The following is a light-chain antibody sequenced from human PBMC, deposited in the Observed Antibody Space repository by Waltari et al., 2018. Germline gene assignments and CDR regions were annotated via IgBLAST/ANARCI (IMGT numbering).Light chain of an antibody. CDR1: QSVGTY. CDR3: QHHLRLPTT. Sequence: SCRASQSVGTYLAWYQQKPGQAPRLLIYGAYSRAAGIPDRFSGSGYVTDFSLTISRLEPEDFAVYFCQHHLRLPTTFGQGTKVEIK. V-gene: IGKV3-20*01. CDR2: GAY. J-gene: IGKJ1*01.